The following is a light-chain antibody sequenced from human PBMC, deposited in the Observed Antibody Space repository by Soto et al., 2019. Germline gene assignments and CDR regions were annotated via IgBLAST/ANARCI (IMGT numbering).Light chain of an antibody. V-gene: IGLV2-14*03. CDR3: SSFTDTGTVM. CDR2: DVS. CDR1: SSDVGAHHS. J-gene: IGLJ3*02. Sequence: QSASVSGSPGQSFTIPCTGSSSDVGAHHSVSWYQQHPGKAPKLIIFDVSNRPSGVSNRFSGSKSGNTASLTISGLQPEDEADYYCSSFTDTGTVMFGGGTKVTVL.